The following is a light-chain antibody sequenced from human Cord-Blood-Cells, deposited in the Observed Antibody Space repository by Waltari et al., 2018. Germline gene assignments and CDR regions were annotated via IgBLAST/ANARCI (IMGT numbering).Light chain of an antibody. J-gene: IGLJ1*01. CDR3: CSYAGSYV. CDR1: SSDVGSYNL. Sequence: QSALTQPASVSGSPGQSITISCTGTSSDVGSYNLVSWYQQHPGKAPKLMIYEGSKRPSGVSNRFSDSKSGNTASLTISGLQAEDEADYYCCSYAGSYVFGTGTKVTVL. V-gene: IGLV2-23*01. CDR2: EGS.